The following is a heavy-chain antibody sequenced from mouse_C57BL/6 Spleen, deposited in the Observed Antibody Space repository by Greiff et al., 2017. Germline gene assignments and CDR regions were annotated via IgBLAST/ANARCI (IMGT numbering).Heavy chain of an antibody. V-gene: IGHV1-52*01. CDR3: ARGGNDGVY. D-gene: IGHD2-2*01. CDR1: GYTFTSYW. J-gene: IGHJ2*01. Sequence: QVQLKQPGAELVRPGSSVKLSCKASGYTFTSYWMHWVKQRPIQGLEWIGNIDPSDSETHYNQKFKDKATLTVDKSSSTAYMQLSSLTSEDSAVYYCARGGNDGVYWGQGTTLTVSS. CDR2: IDPSDSET.